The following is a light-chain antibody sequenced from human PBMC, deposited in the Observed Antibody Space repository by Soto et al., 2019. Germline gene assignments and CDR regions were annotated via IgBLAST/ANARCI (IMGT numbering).Light chain of an antibody. Sequence: QSVLTQPASVSGSLGQSITISCTGTSSDVGSYNLVSWYQQHPGKAPKLMIYEGSKRPSGVSNRFSGSKSGNTASLTISGLQAEDEADYYCCSYAGSFYVFGTGTKLTVL. V-gene: IGLV2-23*01. CDR1: SSDVGSYNL. CDR2: EGS. J-gene: IGLJ1*01. CDR3: CSYAGSFYV.